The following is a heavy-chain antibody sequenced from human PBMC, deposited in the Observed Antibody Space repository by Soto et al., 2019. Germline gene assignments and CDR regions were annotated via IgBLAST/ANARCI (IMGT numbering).Heavy chain of an antibody. D-gene: IGHD3-22*01. Sequence: GWSLRLSCSASGFTFDDYAMHWVRQAPGKGLEWVSGISWNSGSIGYADSVKGRFTISRDNAKNSLYLQMNSLRAEDTALYYCAKGYYDSSGYYYGPFDYWGQGTLVTVSS. V-gene: IGHV3-9*01. CDR1: GFTFDDYA. CDR2: ISWNSGSI. J-gene: IGHJ4*02. CDR3: AKGYYDSSGYYYGPFDY.